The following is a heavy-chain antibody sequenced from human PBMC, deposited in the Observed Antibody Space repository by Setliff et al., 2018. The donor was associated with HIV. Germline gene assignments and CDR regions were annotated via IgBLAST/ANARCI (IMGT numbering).Heavy chain of an antibody. J-gene: IGHJ4*02. Sequence: GGSLRLSCAVSGFTFNNYWIVWVRQAPGKGLEWVANINEDGTEKYYADSVKGRFTISRDNAKNSLYLQMNSLRVEDTAVYYCARETMYDSRGYLSHYFDYWGQGTPVTVSS. CDR3: ARETMYDSRGYLSHYFDY. V-gene: IGHV3-7*01. CDR1: GFTFNNYW. CDR2: INEDGTEK. D-gene: IGHD3-22*01.